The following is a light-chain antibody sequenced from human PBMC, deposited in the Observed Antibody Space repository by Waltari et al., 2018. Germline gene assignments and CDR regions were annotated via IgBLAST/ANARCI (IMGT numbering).Light chain of an antibody. CDR3: QQYGSLPWT. Sequence: EIVLTQSPGTLSLSPGDRATLSCRASENVPAGYLAWYQQKPGQAPRLLISAVSSGATGIPDRFSGSESGTDFTLTISRLEPEDFAVYYCQQYGSLPWTFDQGTKVEIK. V-gene: IGKV3-20*01. J-gene: IGKJ1*01. CDR1: ENVPAGY. CDR2: AVS.